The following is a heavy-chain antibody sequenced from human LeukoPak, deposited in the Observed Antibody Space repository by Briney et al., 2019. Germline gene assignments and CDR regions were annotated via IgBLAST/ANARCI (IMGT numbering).Heavy chain of an antibody. V-gene: IGHV3-33*08. CDR3: ARFQGPDSSGYLDY. Sequence: GGSLRLSCAASGFTVSSNYMSWVRQAPGKGLEWVAVIWYDGSRKYYADSVKGRFTISRDNSKNTLYLQMNSLRAEDTAVYYCARFQGPDSSGYLDYWGQGTLVTVSS. J-gene: IGHJ4*02. CDR2: IWYDGSRK. D-gene: IGHD3-22*01. CDR1: GFTVSSNY.